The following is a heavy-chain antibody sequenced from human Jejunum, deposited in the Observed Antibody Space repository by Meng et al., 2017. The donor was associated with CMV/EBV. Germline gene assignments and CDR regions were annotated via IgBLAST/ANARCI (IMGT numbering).Heavy chain of an antibody. CDR3: AQNPWGFPLDL. D-gene: IGHD3/OR15-3a*01. CDR1: VDNFRGCA. CDR2: IVTSDLPP. V-gene: IGHV1-69*01. J-gene: IGHJ3*01. Sequence: SVDNFRGCAISWVQQATRQSTGLKYLGGIVTSDLPPHSSHKFTGRITISADESTRTIYMELGSLGSEDTAIYFCAQNPWGFPLDLRGQGTMVTVSS.